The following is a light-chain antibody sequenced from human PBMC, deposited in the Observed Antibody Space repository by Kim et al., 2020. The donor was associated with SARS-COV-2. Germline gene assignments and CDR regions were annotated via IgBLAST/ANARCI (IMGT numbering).Light chain of an antibody. V-gene: IGKV1-5*01. CDR3: QQYRTYSRT. CDR2: DVS. J-gene: IGKJ1*01. CDR1: QSISSW. Sequence: ASVGDRVTSTCRATQSISSWLAWYQQRPGKAPKLLIHDVSSLQSGVPSRFSGSGSGTEFTLTISSLQPDDFATYYCQQYRTYSRTFGQGTKVDIK.